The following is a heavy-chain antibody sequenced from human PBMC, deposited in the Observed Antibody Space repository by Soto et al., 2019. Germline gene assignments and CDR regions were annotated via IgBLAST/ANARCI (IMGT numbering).Heavy chain of an antibody. CDR1: GGSISSGDYY. V-gene: IGHV4-30-4*01. J-gene: IGHJ2*01. CDR3: AREPVSSTWYSRYFDL. CDR2: IYFSGST. Sequence: QVQLQESGPGLVKPSQTLSLTCTVSGGSISSGDYYWSWIRQPPGKGLEWIGYIYFSGSTYYNPSLKSRVTISVDTSKNQFSLKLSSVTAADTAVYYCAREPVSSTWYSRYFDLWGRGTLVTVSS. D-gene: IGHD6-13*01.